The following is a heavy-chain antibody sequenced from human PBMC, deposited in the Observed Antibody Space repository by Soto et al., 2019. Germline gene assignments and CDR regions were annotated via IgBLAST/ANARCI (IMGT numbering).Heavy chain of an antibody. Sequence: GESLKISCQASGYIFTSYWITWVRQMPGKGLEWMGRIDPSDSYTNYSPSFQGHVTISADKSITTAYLRWTCLEASDTAMYYCSRHTGITIQDDWGEGTLVTVSS. CDR3: SRHTGITIQDD. J-gene: IGHJ4*02. V-gene: IGHV5-10-1*01. CDR2: IDPSDSYT. CDR1: GYIFTSYW. D-gene: IGHD3-3*01.